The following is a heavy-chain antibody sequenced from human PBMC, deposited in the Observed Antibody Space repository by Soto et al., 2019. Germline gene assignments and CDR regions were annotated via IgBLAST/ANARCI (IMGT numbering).Heavy chain of an antibody. J-gene: IGHJ6*02. D-gene: IGHD4-17*01. CDR2: IIPIFGTA. CDR3: ARGFYGGNSDYYGMDV. CDR1: GGTFSSYA. Sequence: SLKVSCKASGGTFSSYAISWVRQAPGQGLEWMGGIIPIFGTANYAQKFQGRVTITADKSTSTAYMELSSLRSEDTAVYYCARGFYGGNSDYYGMDVWGQGTTVTVSS. V-gene: IGHV1-69*06.